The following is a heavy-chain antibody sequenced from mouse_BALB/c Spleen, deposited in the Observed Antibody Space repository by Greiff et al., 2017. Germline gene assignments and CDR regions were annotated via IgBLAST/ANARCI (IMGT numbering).Heavy chain of an antibody. J-gene: IGHJ4*01. V-gene: IGHV1-69*01. CDR1: GYTFTDYW. CDR2: IDTSDSYT. CDR3: ARWYYGSSYDYAMDY. Sequence: QVQLQQPGAELVMPGASVKMSCKASGYTFTDYWMHWVKQRPGQGLEWIGAIDTSDSYTSYNQKFKGKATLTVDESSSTAYMQLSSLTSEDSAVYYCARWYYGSSYDYAMDYWGQGTSVTVSS. D-gene: IGHD1-1*01.